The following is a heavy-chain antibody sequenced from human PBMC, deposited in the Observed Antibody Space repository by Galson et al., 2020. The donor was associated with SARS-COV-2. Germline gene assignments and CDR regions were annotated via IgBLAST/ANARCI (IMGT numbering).Heavy chain of an antibody. J-gene: IGHJ4*02. CDR2: NYYSGST. CDR1: GGSISSSSYY. V-gene: IGHV4-39*01. D-gene: IGHD6-13*01. Sequence: SETLSLTCTVSGGSISSSSYYWGWIRPPPGKGLEWIGSNYYSGSTYYNPSLKSRVTISVDTSKNQFSLKLSSVTAADTAVYYCARLPYSSSWGVGGYYFDYWGQGTLVTVSS. CDR3: ARLPYSSSWGVGGYYFDY.